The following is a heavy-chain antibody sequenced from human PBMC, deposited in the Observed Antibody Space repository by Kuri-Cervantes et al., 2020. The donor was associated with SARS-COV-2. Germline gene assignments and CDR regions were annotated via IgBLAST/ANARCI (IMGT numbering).Heavy chain of an antibody. Sequence: GGSLRLSCAASGFTVSSNYMNWVRQAPGKGLEWVSYISSSSSTIYYADSVKGRFTISRDNAKNSLYLQMNSLRDEDTAVYYCARDRGYSYGYSLFFDYWGQGTLVTVSS. CDR1: GFTVSSNY. CDR2: ISSSSSTI. J-gene: IGHJ4*02. V-gene: IGHV3-48*02. D-gene: IGHD5-18*01. CDR3: ARDRGYSYGYSLFFDY.